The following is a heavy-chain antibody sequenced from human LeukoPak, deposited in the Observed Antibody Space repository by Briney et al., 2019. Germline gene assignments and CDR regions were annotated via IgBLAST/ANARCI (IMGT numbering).Heavy chain of an antibody. CDR2: IYHSGST. D-gene: IGHD3-22*01. CDR3: ARDGYYETPLLDY. Sequence: PSETLSLTCTVSGGSISSGGYYWSWIRQPPGKGLEWIGYIYHSGSTYYNPSLKSRVTISVDTSKNQFSLKLSSVTAADTAVYYCARDGYYETPLLDYWGQGTLVTVSS. J-gene: IGHJ4*02. CDR1: GGSISSGGYY. V-gene: IGHV4-30-2*05.